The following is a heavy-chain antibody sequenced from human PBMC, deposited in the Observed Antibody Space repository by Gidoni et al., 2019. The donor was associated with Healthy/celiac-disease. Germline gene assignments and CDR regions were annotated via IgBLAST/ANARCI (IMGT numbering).Heavy chain of an antibody. CDR1: GGSVSSGSYY. D-gene: IGHD3-22*01. V-gene: IGHV4-61*01. J-gene: IGHJ4*02. CDR2: IYYSGST. CDR3: ARDSASSGFSYDY. Sequence: QVQLQESGPGLVKHSETLSRTCTVSGGSVSSGSYYWSWIRQPPGKGLEWIGYIYYSGSTNDTPSLTSRVPISVDTSKTQFSLKLSSVTAADTAVYYCARDSASSGFSYDYWGQGTLVTVSS.